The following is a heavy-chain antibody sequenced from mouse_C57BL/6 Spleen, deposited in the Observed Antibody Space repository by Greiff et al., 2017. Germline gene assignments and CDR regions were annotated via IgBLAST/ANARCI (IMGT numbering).Heavy chain of an antibody. CDR1: GYTFTGYG. Sequence: QVQLQQSGAELMKPGASVKLSCKPTGYTFTGYGIEWVKQRPGHGLEWIGEILPGSGSTNYNEKFKGKATLTADTSSNTAYMQLSSLTTEDSAIYYCARRAYYGSSYWFAYWGQGTLVTVSA. V-gene: IGHV1-9*01. J-gene: IGHJ3*01. D-gene: IGHD1-1*01. CDR2: ILPGSGST. CDR3: ARRAYYGSSYWFAY.